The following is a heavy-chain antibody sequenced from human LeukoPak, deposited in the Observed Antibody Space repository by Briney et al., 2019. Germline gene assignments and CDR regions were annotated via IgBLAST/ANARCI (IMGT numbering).Heavy chain of an antibody. CDR2: IIPMFGAA. Sequence: SVKVSCKASGGTFNNYAMNWVRQAPGQGLEWMGGIIPMFGAAIYAQKFQGRVTITADESTTTAYMDLSSLRSEDTAVYYCARGRYQLLPFDYWGQGTLVTVSS. CDR3: ARGRYQLLPFDY. J-gene: IGHJ4*02. D-gene: IGHD2-2*01. CDR1: GGTFNNYA. V-gene: IGHV1-69*13.